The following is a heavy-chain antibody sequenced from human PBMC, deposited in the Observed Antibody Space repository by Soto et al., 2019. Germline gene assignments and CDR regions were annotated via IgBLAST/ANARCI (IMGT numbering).Heavy chain of an antibody. V-gene: IGHV1-18*01. Sequence: ASVKGSCKASGYTFASYAISWMRQAPGQGLEWMGWISAYNGNTNYAQKLQGRVTMTTDTSTSTAYMELRSLRSEDTAVYYCARSIVVVTALDYWGQGTLVTVSS. J-gene: IGHJ4*02. CDR2: ISAYNGNT. CDR3: ARSIVVVTALDY. CDR1: GYTFASYA. D-gene: IGHD2-21*02.